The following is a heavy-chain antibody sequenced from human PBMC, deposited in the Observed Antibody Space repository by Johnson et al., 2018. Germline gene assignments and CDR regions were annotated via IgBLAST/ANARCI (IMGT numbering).Heavy chain of an antibody. J-gene: IGHJ2*01. CDR2: INQDGSER. V-gene: IGHV3-7*01. Sequence: VQLVQSGGGLVQPGGSLRLSCAASGITLSNHWMSWVRQPPGKAPEWVANINQDGSERHYVDSVMGRFHIYRHKTDNSLYLHLSSHRVEDTAVYYCARDGPGPTGWHRGAFYWYFDLWGRGTLVTVSS. D-gene: IGHD6-19*01. CDR1: GITLSNHW. CDR3: ARDGPGPTGWHRGAFYWYFDL.